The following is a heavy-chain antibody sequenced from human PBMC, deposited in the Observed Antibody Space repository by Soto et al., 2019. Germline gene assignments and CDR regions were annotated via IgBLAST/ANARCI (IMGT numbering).Heavy chain of an antibody. D-gene: IGHD6-19*01. J-gene: IGHJ4*02. CDR2: IYSGGST. Sequence: GGSLRLSCAASGFTVSSNYVSWVRQAPGKGLEWVSVIYSGGSTYYADSVKGRFTISRDNSKNTVYLQMNSLRAEDTAVYYCAKELHTGSGWSQLIYWGQGTLVTVSS. V-gene: IGHV3-66*01. CDR1: GFTVSSNY. CDR3: AKELHTGSGWSQLIY.